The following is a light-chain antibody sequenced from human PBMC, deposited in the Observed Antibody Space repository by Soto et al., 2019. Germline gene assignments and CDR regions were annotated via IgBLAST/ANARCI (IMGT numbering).Light chain of an antibody. CDR3: QQYNSYS. J-gene: IGKJ1*01. V-gene: IGKV3-15*01. CDR1: QNVVTN. Sequence: EIVMTQSPATLSVSPGERATLSCRASQNVVTNLAWYQQIPGQAPRLLIYGASTRATGIPARFSGSGSGTEFTLTISSLQPDDFATYYCQQYNSYSFGQGTKVDIK. CDR2: GAS.